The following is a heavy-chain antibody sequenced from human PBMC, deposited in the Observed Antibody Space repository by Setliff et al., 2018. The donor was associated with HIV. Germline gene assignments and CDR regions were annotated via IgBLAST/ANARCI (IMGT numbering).Heavy chain of an antibody. J-gene: IGHJ3*02. V-gene: IGHV4-39*02. Sequence: SETLSLTCTVSGGCVSNTTYYWGWIRQPPGKGLEWIGNIYYTGSTYYNPSLKSRVTVSVDTSKNQFSLKLTSVTVADTAVFYCARAGIKEDAFDIWGQGTMVTVSS. D-gene: IGHD3-10*01. CDR1: GGCVSNTTYY. CDR3: ARAGIKEDAFDI. CDR2: IYYTGST.